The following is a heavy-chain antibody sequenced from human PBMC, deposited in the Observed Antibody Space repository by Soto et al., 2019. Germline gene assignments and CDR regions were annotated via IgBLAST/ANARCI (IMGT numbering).Heavy chain of an antibody. CDR3: AKGEITIFGSPMDV. D-gene: IGHD3-3*01. CDR2: ISYDGSNK. V-gene: IGHV3-30*18. J-gene: IGHJ6*02. CDR1: RFTFSNYG. Sequence: GGSLRLSCAASRFTFSNYGIHWVRQAPGKGLEWVAVISYDGSNKYYADSVKGRFTISRDNSKNTMYLQMNRLKTEDTAVYYCAKGEITIFGSPMDVWGQGTTVTVSS.